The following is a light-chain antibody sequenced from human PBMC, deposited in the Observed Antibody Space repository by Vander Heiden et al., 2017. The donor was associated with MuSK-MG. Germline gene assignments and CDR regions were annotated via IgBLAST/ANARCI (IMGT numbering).Light chain of an antibody. CDR2: YNS. J-gene: IGLJ2*01. V-gene: IGLV3-21*01. Sequence: SFELTPTPSVSVAPGETARITCGANNIVSKSVHWHQQKTGQAPVLVMYYNSDRPSGIPERFSGSNSGNTATLTINRVEAGDEADYYCQVWDSSHDQVVFGGGTRLTVL. CDR1: NIVSKS. CDR3: QVWDSSHDQVV.